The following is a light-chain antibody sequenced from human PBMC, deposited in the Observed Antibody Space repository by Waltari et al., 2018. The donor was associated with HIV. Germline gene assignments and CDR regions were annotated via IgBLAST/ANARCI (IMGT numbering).Light chain of an antibody. CDR3: AAWDDSLSATV. CDR1: SPNLGSNY. J-gene: IGLJ2*01. V-gene: IGLV1-47*01. CDR2: MSD. Sequence: QSVLTQPPSASGTPGQRVTIPCSGSSPNLGSNYVYWYQQLPGTAPKLLIYMSDHRPSGVPDRFSESKSCTSASLAISGLRSEDEAEYYCAAWDDSLSATVFGGGTKLTVL.